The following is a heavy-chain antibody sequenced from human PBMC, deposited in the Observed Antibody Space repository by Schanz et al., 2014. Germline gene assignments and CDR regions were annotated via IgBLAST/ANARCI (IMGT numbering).Heavy chain of an antibody. CDR1: GFIFSNYG. V-gene: IGHV3-33*01. J-gene: IGHJ4*02. CDR3: AREQIMAAAGLVDD. D-gene: IGHD6-13*01. CDR2: IWCDGSGK. Sequence: QVQLVESGGGVVQPGGSLRLSCAASGFIFSNYGMHWVRQAPGKGLEWVAVIWCDGSGKYYADSVKGRFTISRDSPKNTLYLQMNSLRAEDTDVYYCAREQIMAAAGLVDDWGQGTLVTVSS.